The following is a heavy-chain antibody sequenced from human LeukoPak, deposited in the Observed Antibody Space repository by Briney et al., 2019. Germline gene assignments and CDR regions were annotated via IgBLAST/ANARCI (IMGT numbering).Heavy chain of an antibody. D-gene: IGHD6-19*01. CDR2: IKQDGSEK. Sequence: PGGSLRLSCAASGFTFSSYWMSWVRQAPGKGLEWVANIKQDGSEKYYVDSVKGRFTISRDNAKNSLYLQMNSLRAEDTAVYYCARDPTSSGWYEGWFDPWGQGTLVIVSS. CDR1: GFTFSSYW. J-gene: IGHJ5*02. CDR3: ARDPTSSGWYEGWFDP. V-gene: IGHV3-7*01.